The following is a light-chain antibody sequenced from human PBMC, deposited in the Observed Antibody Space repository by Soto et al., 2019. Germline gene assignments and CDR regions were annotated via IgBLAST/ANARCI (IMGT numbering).Light chain of an antibody. CDR3: MQALQTPYT. V-gene: IGKV2-28*01. J-gene: IGKJ2*01. CDR1: QSLLHSNGYKY. CDR2: LGS. Sequence: DIVMTQSPRSLPVTPGEPASISCRSSQSLLHSNGYKYLDWYLQRPGQSPQLLIYLGSYRASGVPDRFSGSGSGTDFTLKISRVEAEDVAIYYCMQALQTPYTFGQGTKLEIK.